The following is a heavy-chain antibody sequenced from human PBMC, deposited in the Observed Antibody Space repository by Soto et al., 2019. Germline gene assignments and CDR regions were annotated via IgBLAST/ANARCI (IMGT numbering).Heavy chain of an antibody. D-gene: IGHD2-15*01. CDR2: INPNSGGT. J-gene: IGHJ4*02. Sequence: AASVKVSCKASGYTFTGYYMHWVRQAPGQGLEWMGWINPNSGGTNYAQKFQGRVTVTRDTSISTAYMELSRLRSDDTAVYYCARTVVVVAAFDYWGQGTLVTVSS. CDR1: GYTFTGYY. V-gene: IGHV1-2*02. CDR3: ARTVVVVAAFDY.